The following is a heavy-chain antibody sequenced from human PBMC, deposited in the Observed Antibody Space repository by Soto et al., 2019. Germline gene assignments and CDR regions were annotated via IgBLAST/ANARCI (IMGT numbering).Heavy chain of an antibody. CDR3: ARERGELILPLSDY. CDR1: GYTFTSYA. CDR2: INAGNGNT. D-gene: IGHD1-26*01. J-gene: IGHJ4*02. V-gene: IGHV1-3*01. Sequence: QVQLVQSGAEVKKPGASVKVSCKASGYTFTSYAMHWVRQAPGQRLEWMGWINAGNGNTKYSQKFQGRVTITRDTPASTAYIELSSLRSEDTAVYYCARERGELILPLSDYWGQGTLVTVSS.